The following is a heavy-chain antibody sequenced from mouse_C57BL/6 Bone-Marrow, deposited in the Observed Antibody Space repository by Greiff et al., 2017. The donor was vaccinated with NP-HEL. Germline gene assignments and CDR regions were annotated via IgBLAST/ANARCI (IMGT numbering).Heavy chain of an antibody. V-gene: IGHV1-76*01. D-gene: IGHD1-1*01. J-gene: IGHJ4*01. Sequence: QVQLQQSGAELVKPGASVKISCKASGYAFSSYYINWVKQRPGQGLEWIARIYPGSGNTYYNEKFKGKATLTAEKSSSTAYMQLSSLTSEDAAVYFCATDYYGSSIYAMDYWGQGTSVTVSS. CDR3: ATDYYGSSIYAMDY. CDR1: GYAFSSYY. CDR2: IYPGSGNT.